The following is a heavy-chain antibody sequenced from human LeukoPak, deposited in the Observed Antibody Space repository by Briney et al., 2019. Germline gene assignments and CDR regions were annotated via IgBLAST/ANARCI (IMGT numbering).Heavy chain of an antibody. Sequence: GASVKVSCKVSGYTFTELSIHWVRRAPEKGLEWMGGFDREDDEIMYARKFQGRVTVTEDTSTDTAVMELRSLKSEDTAVYYCATAPLVGVPTFLDSWGQGTLVTVSS. V-gene: IGHV1-24*01. D-gene: IGHD1-26*01. J-gene: IGHJ4*02. CDR3: ATAPLVGVPTFLDS. CDR2: FDREDDEI. CDR1: GYTFTELS.